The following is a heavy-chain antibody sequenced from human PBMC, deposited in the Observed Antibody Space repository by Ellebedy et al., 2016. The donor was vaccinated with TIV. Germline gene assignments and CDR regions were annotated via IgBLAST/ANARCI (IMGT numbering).Heavy chain of an antibody. CDR1: GFTFSSYW. CDR3: ARALPGAGTGYFDL. D-gene: IGHD6-13*01. CDR2: IKEDGSEK. V-gene: IGHV3-7*04. J-gene: IGHJ2*01. Sequence: GESLKISXAASGFTFSSYWMSWVRQAPGKGLEWVAKIKEDGSEKYYVDSEKGRFTISRDNAKNSLHLQMNSLRAEDTAVYYCARALPGAGTGYFDLWGRGTLVTVSS.